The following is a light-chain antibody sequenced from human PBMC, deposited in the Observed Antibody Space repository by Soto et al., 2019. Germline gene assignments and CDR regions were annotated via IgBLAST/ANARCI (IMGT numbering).Light chain of an antibody. V-gene: IGKV3-20*01. CDR3: QQFGSSLPIT. J-gene: IGKJ5*01. CDR1: QTITSNF. Sequence: EIGLTQSPGTVSLSPGERATLSCRASQTITSNFLAWYQLKPAQAPRLLIYGASSRATGIPDRFTGSGSGTDFTLTITRLEPEDFAVYYCQQFGSSLPITFGQGTRLEIK. CDR2: GAS.